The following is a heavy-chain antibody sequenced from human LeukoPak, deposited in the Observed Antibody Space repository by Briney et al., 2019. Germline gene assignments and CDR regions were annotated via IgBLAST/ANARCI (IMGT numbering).Heavy chain of an antibody. Sequence: ASVKVSCKASGYTFIDYYIHWVRQASGQGLEWMGWINPNSGGTNYAQNFQGRVTMTRDTPISTAYMELSRLRSDDTAMFYCARESVVSTTSLGYFDLWGRGTLVTVSS. V-gene: IGHV1-2*02. D-gene: IGHD1-26*01. CDR2: INPNSGGT. J-gene: IGHJ2*01. CDR1: GYTFIDYY. CDR3: ARESVVSTTSLGYFDL.